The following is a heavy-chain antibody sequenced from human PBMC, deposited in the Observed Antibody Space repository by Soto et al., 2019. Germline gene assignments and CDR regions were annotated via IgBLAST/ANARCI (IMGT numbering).Heavy chain of an antibody. D-gene: IGHD2-15*01. CDR2: INSDGSST. CDR1: GFTFSSYW. CDR3: AAQGYCSGGSCRYYYYYYMDV. Sequence: GGSLRLSCAASGFTFSSYWMHWVRQAPGKGLVWVSRINSDGSSTSYADSVKGRFTISRDNAKNTLYLQMNSLRDEDTAVYYCAAQGYCSGGSCRYYYYYYMDVWGKGTTVTVSS. J-gene: IGHJ6*03. V-gene: IGHV3-74*01.